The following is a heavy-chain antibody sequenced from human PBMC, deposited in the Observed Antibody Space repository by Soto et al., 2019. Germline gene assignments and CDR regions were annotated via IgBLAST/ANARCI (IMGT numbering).Heavy chain of an antibody. Sequence: SETLSLTCTVSGGSISSGDHYWSWIRQPPGKGLEWIGYIYYSGSTYYNPSLKSRVTISVDTSKNQFSLKLSSVTAADTAVYYCARAPLDYSNYYYYYYGMDVWGQGTTVTVSS. J-gene: IGHJ6*02. CDR3: ARAPLDYSNYYYYYYGMDV. V-gene: IGHV4-30-4*01. D-gene: IGHD4-4*01. CDR1: GGSISSGDHY. CDR2: IYYSGST.